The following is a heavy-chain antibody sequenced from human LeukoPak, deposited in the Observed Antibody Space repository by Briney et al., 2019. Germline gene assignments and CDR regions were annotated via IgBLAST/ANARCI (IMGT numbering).Heavy chain of an antibody. D-gene: IGHD2-8*01. J-gene: IGHJ4*02. CDR1: GYSFTNYD. V-gene: IGHV1-8*03. Sequence: ASVKVSCKTSGYSFTNYDINWVRQATGQRLEWMGWMNPGSGNTGSAQKFQGRVTITRDTSTSTAFLELSGLTSEDTAVYYCARGFINGPYYFDYWGQGTLVTVSS. CDR2: MNPGSGNT. CDR3: ARGFINGPYYFDY.